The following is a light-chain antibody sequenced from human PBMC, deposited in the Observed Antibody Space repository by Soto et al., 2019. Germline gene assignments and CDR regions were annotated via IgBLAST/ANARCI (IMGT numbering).Light chain of an antibody. V-gene: IGKV3-20*01. Sequence: VLPLSLVTMSSSTIAIATLSFRASQSVSSNYLAWYQQQLGQAPRLLIYGASSRATGIPDRFSGSGSGTDFTLTISRLEPEDFAVYYCQQYGSSPLTFRGVPKVDI. CDR1: QSVSSNY. J-gene: IGKJ4*01. CDR2: GAS. CDR3: QQYGSSPLT.